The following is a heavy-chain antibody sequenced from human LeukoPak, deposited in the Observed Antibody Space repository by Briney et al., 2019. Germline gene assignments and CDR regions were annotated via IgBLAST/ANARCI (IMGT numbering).Heavy chain of an antibody. CDR3: TRAGVYDFWSGSTYDY. Sequence: GGSLRLSCTASGFTFGDYAMSWFRQAPGKGLEWVGFIRSEAYGGTTEYAASVKGRFTISRDDSESIAYLQMNSLKTEDTAVYYCTRAGVYDFWSGSTYDYWGQGTLVTVSS. CDR1: GFTFGDYA. J-gene: IGHJ4*02. D-gene: IGHD3-3*01. CDR2: IRSEAYGGTT. V-gene: IGHV3-49*03.